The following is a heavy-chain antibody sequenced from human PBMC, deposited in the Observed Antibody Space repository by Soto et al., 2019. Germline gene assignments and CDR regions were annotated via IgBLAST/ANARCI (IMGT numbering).Heavy chain of an antibody. V-gene: IGHV3-21*01. J-gene: IGHJ4*02. CDR2: ISTSSSYI. CDR1: GFTFSSYD. Sequence: GGSLRLSCAASGFTFSSYDMNWVRQAPGKGLEWVSSISTSSSYIYYADSVKGRFTISRDNAKNSLNLQMNSLRVEDTAVYYCAAALGTYSPFDYWGQGTPVTVSP. CDR3: AAALGTYSPFDY. D-gene: IGHD5-18*01.